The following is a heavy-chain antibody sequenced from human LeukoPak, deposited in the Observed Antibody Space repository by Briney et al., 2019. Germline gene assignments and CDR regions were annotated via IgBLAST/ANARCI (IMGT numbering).Heavy chain of an antibody. CDR3: AKADTMVRGVYYSMDV. CDR2: ISGSGGST. V-gene: IGHV3-23*01. J-gene: IGHJ6*02. D-gene: IGHD3-10*01. CDR1: GFTFSSYA. Sequence: PGGSLRLSCAASGFTFSSYAMSWVRQAPGKGLEWVSAISGSGGSTYYADSVKGRFTISRDNSKNTLYLQMNSLRAEDTAVYYCAKADTMVRGVYYSMDVWGQGTTVTVSS.